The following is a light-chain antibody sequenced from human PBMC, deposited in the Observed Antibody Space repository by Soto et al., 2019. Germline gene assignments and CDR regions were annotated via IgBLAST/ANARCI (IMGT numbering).Light chain of an antibody. J-gene: IGKJ2*01. CDR1: QDISSY. V-gene: IGKV1-33*01. CDR2: DAS. CDR3: QQYDLFPYT. Sequence: DIQMTQSPSSLSVCVGDRVTITCQASQDISSYLNWYQQKPGKAPELLISDASNLETGVPSRFSGSGYGTDFTFTISSLQPGDIATYYCQQYDLFPYTFGQGTKLEI.